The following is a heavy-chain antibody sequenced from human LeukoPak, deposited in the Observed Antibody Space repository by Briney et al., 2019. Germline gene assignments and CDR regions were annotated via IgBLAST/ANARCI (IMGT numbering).Heavy chain of an antibody. CDR3: ARASYYYDSSGYRNYYYYMDV. Sequence: SETLSLTCAVYGGSFSGYYWSWIRQPPGKGLEWIGEINHSGSTNYNPSLKSRVTISVDTSKNQFSLKLSSVTAADTAVYYCARASYYYDSSGYRNYYYYMDVWGKGTTVTVSS. CDR2: INHSGST. CDR1: GGSFSGYY. V-gene: IGHV4-34*01. J-gene: IGHJ6*03. D-gene: IGHD3-22*01.